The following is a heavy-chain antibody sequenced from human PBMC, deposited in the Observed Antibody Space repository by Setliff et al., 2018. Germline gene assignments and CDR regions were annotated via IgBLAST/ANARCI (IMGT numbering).Heavy chain of an antibody. Sequence: PGGSLRLSCAASGFTFVDYGMTWVRQAPGKGLEWVSGINWNGGSTGYADSVKGRFTISRDNAKNTLYLQMNSLRAEDTAVYYCARAHSSTLSVHDYWGQGTLVTVSS. D-gene: IGHD2-2*01. CDR3: ARAHSSTLSVHDY. V-gene: IGHV3-20*04. CDR2: INWNGGST. CDR1: GFTFVDYG. J-gene: IGHJ4*02.